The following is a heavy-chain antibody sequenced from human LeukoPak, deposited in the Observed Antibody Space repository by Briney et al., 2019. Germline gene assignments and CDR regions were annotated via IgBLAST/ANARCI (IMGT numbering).Heavy chain of an antibody. CDR2: IYYSGST. Sequence: PSETLSLTCTVSGGSISSSSYYWGWIRQPPGKGLEWIGSIYYSGSTYYNPSLKSRVTISVDTSKNQFSLKLSSVTAADTAVYYCARSSGIVVVPAAIPFDYWGQGTLVTVSS. V-gene: IGHV4-39*07. D-gene: IGHD2-2*02. J-gene: IGHJ4*02. CDR1: GGSISSSSYY. CDR3: ARSSGIVVVPAAIPFDY.